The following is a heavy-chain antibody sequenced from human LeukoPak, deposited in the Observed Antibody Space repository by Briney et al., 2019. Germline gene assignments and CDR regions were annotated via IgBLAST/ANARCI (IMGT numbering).Heavy chain of an antibody. Sequence: ASVTVSCKASGYTFTSYGISWVRQAPGQGLEWMGWISAYNGNTNYAQKLQGRVTMTTDTSTSTAYMELRSLRSDDTAVCYCAREVDIVVVPAAMGNWFDPWGQGTLVTVSS. V-gene: IGHV1-18*01. CDR1: GYTFTSYG. D-gene: IGHD2-2*03. CDR3: AREVDIVVVPAAMGNWFDP. J-gene: IGHJ5*02. CDR2: ISAYNGNT.